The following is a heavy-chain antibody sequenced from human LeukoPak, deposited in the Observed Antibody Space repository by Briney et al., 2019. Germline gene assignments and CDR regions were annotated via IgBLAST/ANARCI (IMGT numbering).Heavy chain of an antibody. J-gene: IGHJ3*01. CDR3: ARDRSGDV. Sequence: GGSLRLSCEASGFTVSGNYMSWVRQAPGKGLEWVSVIFSYGSTYYADSVKGRFTVSRDYSKNTLYLQMNSLRAEDTAVYYCARDRSGDVWGQGTMVTVSS. CDR2: IFSYGST. CDR1: GFTVSGNY. V-gene: IGHV3-53*01.